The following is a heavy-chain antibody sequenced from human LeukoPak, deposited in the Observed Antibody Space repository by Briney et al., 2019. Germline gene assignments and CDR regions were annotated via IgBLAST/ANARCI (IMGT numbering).Heavy chain of an antibody. CDR2: ISAYNGNT. V-gene: IGHV1-18*01. J-gene: IGHJ2*01. CDR1: GYTFTSYG. CDR3: ARWAPHAPLRYGSGSTGAFDL. Sequence: ASVKVSCKASGYTFTSYGISWVRQAPGQGLEWMGWISAYNGNTNYAQKLQGRVTMTTDTSTSTAYMELRSLRSDDTAVYYCARWAPHAPLRYGSGSTGAFDLWGRGTLVTVSS. D-gene: IGHD3-10*01.